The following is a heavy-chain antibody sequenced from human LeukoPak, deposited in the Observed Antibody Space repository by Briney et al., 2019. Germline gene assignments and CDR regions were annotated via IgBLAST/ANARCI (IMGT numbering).Heavy chain of an antibody. J-gene: IGHJ4*02. Sequence: GGSLRLSCAVSGFTFSSNWMHWARQVPGEELVWISQINSNGRNTYYADFVKGRFTTSRDNAKNTLYLQLNSLRAEDTAVYYCTRGQTGYTDYWGRGTLVTVSS. CDR3: TRGQTGYTDY. D-gene: IGHD5-12*01. CDR1: GFTFSSNW. CDR2: INSNGRNT. V-gene: IGHV3-74*01.